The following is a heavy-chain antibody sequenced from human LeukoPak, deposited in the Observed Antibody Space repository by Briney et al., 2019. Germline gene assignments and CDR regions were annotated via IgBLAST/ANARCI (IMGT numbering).Heavy chain of an antibody. CDR3: ARWYSSGWYSDY. D-gene: IGHD6-19*01. CDR2: INNKNSET. J-gene: IGHJ4*02. V-gene: IGHV3-11*06. Sequence: GESLRLSCAASGFTFKNYYMSWIRQAPGKGLEWVSYINNKNSETNYADSVRGRFTTSRDNAKNTVYLQMNSLRAEDTAVYYCARWYSSGWYSDYWGQGTLVTVSS. CDR1: GFTFKNYY.